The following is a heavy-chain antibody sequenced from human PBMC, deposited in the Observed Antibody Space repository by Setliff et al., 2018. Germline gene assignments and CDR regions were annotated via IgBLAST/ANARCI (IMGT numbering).Heavy chain of an antibody. J-gene: IGHJ4*02. Sequence: PSETLSLTCTVSGCSISTTDYYWGWIRQPPGKGLEWIGCVYYSGNTYYGPSLKSRVTMFVDTSKNQFSLMLYSVTAADTAIYYCARYDSSGYSENYYFDYWGQGTLVTVSS. CDR1: GCSISTTDYY. V-gene: IGHV4-39*07. CDR3: ARYDSSGYSENYYFDY. CDR2: VYYSGNT. D-gene: IGHD3-22*01.